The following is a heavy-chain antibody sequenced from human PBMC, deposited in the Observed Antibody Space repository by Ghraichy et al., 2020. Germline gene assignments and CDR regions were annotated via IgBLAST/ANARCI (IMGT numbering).Heavy chain of an antibody. CDR2: ISGSGGST. J-gene: IGHJ6*02. Sequence: GGSLRLSCAASGFTFSSYAMSWVRQAPGKGLEWVSAISGSGGSTYYADSLKGRFTISRDNSKNTLYLQMNSLSAEDTAVYYCAKIAWFGEDRYYYYGMDVWGQGTTVTVSS. V-gene: IGHV3-23*01. D-gene: IGHD3-10*01. CDR3: AKIAWFGEDRYYYYGMDV. CDR1: GFTFSSYA.